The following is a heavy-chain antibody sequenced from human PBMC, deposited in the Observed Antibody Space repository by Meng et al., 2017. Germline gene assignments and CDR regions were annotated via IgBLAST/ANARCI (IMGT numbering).Heavy chain of an antibody. V-gene: IGHV1-69*05. CDR3: ASAPQATYYYGSGTPDYYYYGMDV. D-gene: IGHD3-10*01. J-gene: IGHJ6*02. CDR1: GGTFSSYA. CDR2: IIPIFGTA. Sequence: SVKVSCKASGGTFSSYAISRVRQAPGQGLEWMGGIIPIFGTANYAQKFQGRVTITTDESTSTAYMELSSLRSEDTAVYYCASAPQATYYYGSGTPDYYYYGMDVWGQGTTVTVSS.